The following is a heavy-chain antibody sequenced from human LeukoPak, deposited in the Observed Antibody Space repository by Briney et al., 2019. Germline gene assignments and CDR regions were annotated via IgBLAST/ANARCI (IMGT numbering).Heavy chain of an antibody. CDR2: ISYDGSNK. V-gene: IGHV3-30*18. D-gene: IGHD3-3*01. Sequence: GGSLRLSCATSGFTFSNYGMHWVRQAPGKGLEWVAGISYDGSNKYYADSVKGRFTISRDNSKNTLYLQMNSLRVEDTAVYYCAKACTIFGEVIFQYHYMDVWGKGTTVTVSS. CDR1: GFTFSNYG. CDR3: AKACTIFGEVIFQYHYMDV. J-gene: IGHJ6*03.